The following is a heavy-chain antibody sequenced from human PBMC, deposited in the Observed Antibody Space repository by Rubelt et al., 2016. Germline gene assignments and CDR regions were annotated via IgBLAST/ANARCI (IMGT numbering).Heavy chain of an antibody. J-gene: IGHJ4*02. CDR1: GGSFSGYY. Sequence: QVQLQQWGAGLLKPSETLSLTCAVYGGSFSGYYWSWIRQPPGKGLEWIGEFNHSGSTNYNPSLQSRGTSSSDTPTNQVSLKLSFVTPADTAVYDCATRDDCTNGVCSFDYWGQGTLVTVSS. CDR2: FNHSGST. D-gene: IGHD2-8*01. CDR3: ATRDDCTNGVCSFDY. V-gene: IGHV4-34*01.